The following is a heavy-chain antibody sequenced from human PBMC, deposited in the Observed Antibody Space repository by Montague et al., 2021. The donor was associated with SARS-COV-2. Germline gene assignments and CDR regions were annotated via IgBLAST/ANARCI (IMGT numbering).Heavy chain of an antibody. J-gene: IGHJ4*02. CDR2: IYYRGST. V-gene: IGHV4-39*01. Sequence: SETLPLTCTVSGGSISSSSYYWAWIRQPPGKGLEWIGSIYYRGSTCNPSLKSRVFISVDTSKNQLSLTLTSVTAADTAVYYCATQEDPSGWIPGPFDFWGQGTLLSVSS. CDR1: GGSISSSSYY. CDR3: ATQEDPSGWIPGPFDF. D-gene: IGHD6-19*01.